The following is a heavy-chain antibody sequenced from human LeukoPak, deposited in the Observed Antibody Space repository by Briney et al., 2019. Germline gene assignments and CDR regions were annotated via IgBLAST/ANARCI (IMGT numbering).Heavy chain of an antibody. CDR3: ARASGYYFDY. J-gene: IGHJ4*02. Sequence: GGSLRLSCAASRFTFINYWMHWVRQAPGKGLVWVSYISSDGSRTDYADSVKGRFTISRDNSKNTLYLQMNSLRAEDTAVYYCARASGYYFDYWGQGTLVTVSS. D-gene: IGHD3-10*01. CDR1: RFTFINYW. V-gene: IGHV3-74*01. CDR2: ISSDGSRT.